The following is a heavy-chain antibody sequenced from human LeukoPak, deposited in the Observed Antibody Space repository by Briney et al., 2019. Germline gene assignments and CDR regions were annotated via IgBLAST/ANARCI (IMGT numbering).Heavy chain of an antibody. V-gene: IGHV3-74*01. CDR2: INSDGSST. Sequence: GGSLRLSCAASGFTFSSYWMHWVRQAPGKGLVWVSHINSDGSSTRYADSVKGRFTISRDNAKNTLYLQMNSLRAEDTAVYYCTRDQVAYYYDSSGNDTFDIWGQGTMVTVSS. CDR1: GFTFSSYW. CDR3: TRDQVAYYYDSSGNDTFDI. J-gene: IGHJ3*02. D-gene: IGHD3-22*01.